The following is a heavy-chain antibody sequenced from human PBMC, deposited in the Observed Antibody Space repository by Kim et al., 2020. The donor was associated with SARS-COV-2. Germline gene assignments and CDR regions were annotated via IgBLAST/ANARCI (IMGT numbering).Heavy chain of an antibody. V-gene: IGHV4-34*01. J-gene: IGHJ3*02. CDR3: ARVGRVSDAGTYFRWATQQIKSDAFDI. Sequence: SETLSLTCAVYGGSFSGYYWSWIRQPPGKGLEWIGEINHSGSTNYNPSLKSRVTISVDTSKNQFSLKLSSVTAADTAVYYCARVGRVSDAGTYFRWATQQIKSDAFDIWGQGTMVTVSS. CDR1: GGSFSGYY. D-gene: IGHD1-7*01. CDR2: INHSGST.